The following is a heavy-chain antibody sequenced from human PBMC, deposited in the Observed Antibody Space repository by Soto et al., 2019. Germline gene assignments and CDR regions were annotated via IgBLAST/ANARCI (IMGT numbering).Heavy chain of an antibody. CDR2: TNPSNGGT. CDR1: GYTFTGYY. CDR3: AREVGGGRQYYFDS. Sequence: ASVKVSCKASGYTFTGYYIHWVRQAPGQGLEWMGWTNPSNGGTNYAQKFQGRVTMTRDTSLSIGYMELTTLRSDDTAVFYCAREVGGGRQYYFDSWGLGTLVTVSS. J-gene: IGHJ4*02. V-gene: IGHV1-2*02. D-gene: IGHD3-16*01.